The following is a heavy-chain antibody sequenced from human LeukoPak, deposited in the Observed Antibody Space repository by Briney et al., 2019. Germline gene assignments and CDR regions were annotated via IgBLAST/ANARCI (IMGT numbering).Heavy chain of an antibody. CDR3: ARDCASGTCFPFDY. CDR1: GFTFSGYW. J-gene: IGHJ4*02. D-gene: IGHD2-15*01. V-gene: IGHV3-7*01. Sequence: GGSLRLSCAATGFTFSGYWMGWVRQAPGEGLEWVANIKQDGSEKNYVDSGKGRFTISRDNAKNSLYLRMNSLRVEDTAVYYCARDCASGTCFPFDYWGQGTLVTVSS. CDR2: IKQDGSEK.